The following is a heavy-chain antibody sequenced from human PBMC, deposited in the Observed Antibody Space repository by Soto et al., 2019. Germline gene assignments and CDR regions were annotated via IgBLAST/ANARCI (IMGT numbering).Heavy chain of an antibody. J-gene: IGHJ5*02. CDR2: MYYNGNI. D-gene: IGHD3-16*01. CDR1: CGSSSNSN. Sequence: XESLSLPSIVACGSSSNSNWTWIRQSPEKGLEWIGYMYYNGNINYNPSLKSRVTISIDESKNQLSLTLKSVTAADTAVYYCASGGNWFDTWGQGVLVTVSS. V-gene: IGHV4-59*01. CDR3: ASGGNWFDT.